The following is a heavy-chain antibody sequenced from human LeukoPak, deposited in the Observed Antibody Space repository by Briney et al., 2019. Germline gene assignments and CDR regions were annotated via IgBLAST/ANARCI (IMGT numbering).Heavy chain of an antibody. CDR3: ATTMGYLDYCSGGTCYSMLD. V-gene: IGHV1-69*05. D-gene: IGHD2-15*01. CDR1: GGTFSTYA. J-gene: IGHJ4*02. CDR2: IIPISGSA. Sequence: SVKVSCKASGGTFSTYAISWVRQAPGQGLEWMGGIIPISGSAKYTQKFQGRVTITTDESTNTAYVELRSLRSEDTAVYYCATTMGYLDYCSGGTCYSMLDWGQGTLVTVFS.